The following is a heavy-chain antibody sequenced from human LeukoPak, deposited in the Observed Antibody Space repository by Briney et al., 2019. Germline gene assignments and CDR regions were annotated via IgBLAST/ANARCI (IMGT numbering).Heavy chain of an antibody. CDR1: GFTFSSYS. CDR3: ARDLTDIVVVVAATGLGGFDP. D-gene: IGHD2-15*01. CDR2: ISSSSSYI. J-gene: IGHJ5*02. Sequence: GGSLRLSCAASGFTFSSYSMNWVRQAPGKGLEWVSSISSSSSYIYYADSVKGRFTISRDNAKNSLYLQMNSLRAEDTAVYYCARDLTDIVVVVAATGLGGFDPWGQGTLVTVSS. V-gene: IGHV3-21*01.